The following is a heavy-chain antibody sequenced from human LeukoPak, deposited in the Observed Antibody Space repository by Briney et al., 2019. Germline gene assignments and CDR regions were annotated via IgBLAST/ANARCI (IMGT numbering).Heavy chain of an antibody. D-gene: IGHD3-10*01. CDR2: ISSSSSYI. Sequence: GGSLRLSCAASGFTFSSYWMSWVRQAPGKGLEWVSSISSSSSYIYYADSVKGRFTISRDNAKNSLYLQMNSLRAEDTAVYYCASPSPGSYYNFDYWGQGTLVTVSS. V-gene: IGHV3-21*01. J-gene: IGHJ4*02. CDR1: GFTFSSYW. CDR3: ASPSPGSYYNFDY.